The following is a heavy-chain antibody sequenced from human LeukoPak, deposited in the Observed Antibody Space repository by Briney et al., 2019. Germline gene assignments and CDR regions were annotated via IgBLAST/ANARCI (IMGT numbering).Heavy chain of an antibody. CDR1: GFTFSSYA. CDR3: AKDLKQQLVFPYFDY. D-gene: IGHD6-13*01. J-gene: IGHJ4*02. CDR2: ISGSGGST. Sequence: GGSLRLSCAASGFTFSSYAMSWVRQAPGKGLEWVSAISGSGGSTYYSDSVKGRFTISRDNSKNTLYLQMNSLRAEDTAVYYCAKDLKQQLVFPYFDYWGQGTLVTVSS. V-gene: IGHV3-23*01.